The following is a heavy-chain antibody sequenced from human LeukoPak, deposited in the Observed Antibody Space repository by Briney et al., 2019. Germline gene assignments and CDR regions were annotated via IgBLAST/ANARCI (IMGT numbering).Heavy chain of an antibody. Sequence: PGRSLSLSCAASGISFSRYSMHWVRQAPGKGLEWVAVISYDGSNKYYADSVEGRFTISRDSSKKTLYLQMNILRAEDTAVYYCARENWVSSGVVVTTRTTDYFDFWGQGTLVTVSS. J-gene: IGHJ4*02. CDR3: ARENWVSSGVVVTTRTTDYFDF. D-gene: IGHD3-22*01. CDR2: ISYDGSNK. V-gene: IGHV3-30-3*01. CDR1: GISFSRYS.